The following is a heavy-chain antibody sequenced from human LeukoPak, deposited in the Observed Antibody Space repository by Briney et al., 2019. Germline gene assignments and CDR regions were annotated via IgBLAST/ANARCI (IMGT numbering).Heavy chain of an antibody. Sequence: GASVKVSCKASGYTFTGYYMHWVRQAPGQGLEWMGWISPNSGGTNYAQKFQGWVTMTRDTSISTAYMELSRLRSDDTAVYYCARGRTHSWSDFDYWGQGTLVTVSS. D-gene: IGHD6-13*01. CDR3: ARGRTHSWSDFDY. V-gene: IGHV1-2*04. CDR1: GYTFTGYY. CDR2: ISPNSGGT. J-gene: IGHJ4*02.